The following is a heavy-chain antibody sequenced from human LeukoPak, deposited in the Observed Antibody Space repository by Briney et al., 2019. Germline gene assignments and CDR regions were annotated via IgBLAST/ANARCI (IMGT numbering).Heavy chain of an antibody. D-gene: IGHD3-16*01. CDR3: ATYTHWVAGDV. CDR2: MNQDGSER. CDR1: GFTFSESW. J-gene: IGHJ6*02. V-gene: IGHV3-7*01. Sequence: GGSLRLSCAASGFTFSESWMSWVRQAPGEGLEWVANMNQDGSERDYVDSVKGRFTISRDNARKSLYLQMSSLRADDTAVYYCATYTHWVAGDVWGQGTTVTVSS.